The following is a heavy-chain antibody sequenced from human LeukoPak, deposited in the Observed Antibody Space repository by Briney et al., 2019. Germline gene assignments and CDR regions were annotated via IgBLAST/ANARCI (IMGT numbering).Heavy chain of an antibody. D-gene: IGHD6-13*01. CDR1: GGSISSSSYY. CDR3: ARHGIAAAPRGD. V-gene: IGHV4-39*01. Sequence: KPSETLSLTCTVSGGSISSSSYYWGWIRQPPGKGLEWIGSIYYSGSTYYNPSLKSRVTISVDTSKNQFSLKLSSVTAADTAVYYCARHGIAAAPRGDWGQGTLVTVSS. J-gene: IGHJ4*02. CDR2: IYYSGST.